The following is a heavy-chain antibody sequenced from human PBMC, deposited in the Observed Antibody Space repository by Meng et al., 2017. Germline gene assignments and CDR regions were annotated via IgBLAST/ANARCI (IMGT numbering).Heavy chain of an antibody. J-gene: IGHJ5*02. CDR1: RYSFTRYR. Sequence: VKLMQPGAEVKIPGQSLKIPWKGSRYSFTRYRIGWVRQIPGTGLEWIGIIYPGDSDTRYSPSFQGQINISADKSISAAYLQWSSLKASDTAMYYCARLGNYDSSGYEGRRILKKFDPWGQGTLVTVSS. D-gene: IGHD3-22*01. CDR2: IYPGDSDT. V-gene: IGHV5-51*01. CDR3: ARLGNYDSSGYEGRRILKKFDP.